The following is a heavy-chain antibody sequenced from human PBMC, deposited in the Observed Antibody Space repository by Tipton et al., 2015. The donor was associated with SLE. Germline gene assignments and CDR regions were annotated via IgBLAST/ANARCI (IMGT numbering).Heavy chain of an antibody. CDR2: IYCSGRT. V-gene: IGHV4-39*07. J-gene: IGHJ4*02. CDR1: GGSISSSNNY. D-gene: IGHD2-21*01. CDR3: ARRRFQSASDY. Sequence: TLSLTCTVSGGSISSSNNYWDWIRQPPGKGLEWIGTIYCSGRTDYNPSLKSRVTMSVDTSMNQFSLKLSSVTAADTAVYYCARRRFQSASDYWGQGTLVTVSS.